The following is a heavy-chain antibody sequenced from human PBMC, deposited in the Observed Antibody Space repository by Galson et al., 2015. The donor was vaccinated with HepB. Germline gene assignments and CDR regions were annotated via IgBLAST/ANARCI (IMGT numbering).Heavy chain of an antibody. Sequence: SLRLSCAASGFTFSSYSMNWVRQAPGKGLEWVSSISSSSSYIYYADSVKGRFTISRDNAKNSLYLQMNSLRAEDTAVYYCARAEYCSSTSCYSDPHFDYWGQGTLVTVSS. V-gene: IGHV3-21*01. J-gene: IGHJ4*02. CDR1: GFTFSSYS. CDR3: ARAEYCSSTSCYSDPHFDY. CDR2: ISSSSSYI. D-gene: IGHD2-2*01.